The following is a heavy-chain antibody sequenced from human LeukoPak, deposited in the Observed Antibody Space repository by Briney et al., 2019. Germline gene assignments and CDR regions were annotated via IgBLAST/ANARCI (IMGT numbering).Heavy chain of an antibody. CDR3: AKRAWAEVGKGYYFHY. CDR2: ITASGDGT. Sequence: PGGSLRLSCAASGFTFSSYAMNWVRQAPGKGLEWVSSITASGDGTYYADSVKGRFTVSRDNSKNTLYLHMNSLRADDTAEYYCAKRAWAEVGKGYYFHYWGQGTLVTVSS. J-gene: IGHJ4*02. V-gene: IGHV3-23*01. CDR1: GFTFSSYA. D-gene: IGHD2-15*01.